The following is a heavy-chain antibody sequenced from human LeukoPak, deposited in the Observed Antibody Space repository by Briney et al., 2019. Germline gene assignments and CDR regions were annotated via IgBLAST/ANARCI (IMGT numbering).Heavy chain of an antibody. Sequence: TLSLTCTVSGGSISSGSYYWSWIRQPAGRGLEWIGRIYTSGSTNYNPSLNSRVTISVDTSKNQFSLKLSSVTAADTAVYYCASKGYAFDIWGQGTMVTVSS. CDR2: IYTSGST. V-gene: IGHV4-61*02. CDR1: GGSISSGSYY. CDR3: ASKGYAFDI. J-gene: IGHJ3*02.